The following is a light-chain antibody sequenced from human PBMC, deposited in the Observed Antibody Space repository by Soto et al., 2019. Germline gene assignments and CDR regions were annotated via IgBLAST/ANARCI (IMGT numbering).Light chain of an antibody. CDR2: DAS. Sequence: EIVLTQSPATLSLSPGERATLSCRASQSVSSYLAWYQQKPSQAPRLLIYDASNRATGIPARFSGSGSGTDFTLTISSLEPEDFAVYYCQQRINWPPLTFGGGTKVEIK. V-gene: IGKV3-11*01. CDR1: QSVSSY. CDR3: QQRINWPPLT. J-gene: IGKJ4*01.